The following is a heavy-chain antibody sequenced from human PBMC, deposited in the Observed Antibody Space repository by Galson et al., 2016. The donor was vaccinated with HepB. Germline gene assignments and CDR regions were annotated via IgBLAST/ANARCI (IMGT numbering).Heavy chain of an antibody. Sequence: SLRLSCAASGFTFRSYEMHWVRQPTGKGLEWVSSISTYGDTSYPASAKGRFTISRENDKNSLYLQMNSLGAGDTAVYFCARSLLGYCSSTSCYEYYGMDVWGQGTTVTVSS. CDR1: GFTFRSYE. D-gene: IGHD2-2*01. J-gene: IGHJ6*02. CDR2: ISTYGDT. CDR3: ARSLLGYCSSTSCYEYYGMDV. V-gene: IGHV3-13*04.